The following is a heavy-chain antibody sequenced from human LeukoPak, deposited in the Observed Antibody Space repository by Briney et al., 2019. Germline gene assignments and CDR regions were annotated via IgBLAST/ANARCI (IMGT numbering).Heavy chain of an antibody. CDR2: IDTTTGNP. CDR3: VRVTPTPVMDY. Sequence: GASVKVSCKASGYPFSAHFLNWVRQAPGQGLEWMGNIDTTTGNPRYAQDFTGRFVFSLDTSISTAYLQIPSLKADDTAAYYCVRVTPTPVMDYWGQETQVTVSS. J-gene: IGHJ4*02. V-gene: IGHV7-4-1*01. D-gene: IGHD2-21*01. CDR1: GYPFSAHF.